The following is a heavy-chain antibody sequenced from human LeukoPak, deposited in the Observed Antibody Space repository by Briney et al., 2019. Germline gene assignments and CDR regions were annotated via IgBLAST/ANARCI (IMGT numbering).Heavy chain of an antibody. Sequence: GGSLRLSCAASGFTFSTYWMTWGRQAPGKGLEWVANIKQDGSEKYYVDSVKGRFTISRDNSKNTLYLQMNSLRAEDTAVYYCARCYTYGTTWFGGLDVWGQGTTVTVSS. V-gene: IGHV3-7*03. D-gene: IGHD3-10*01. J-gene: IGHJ6*02. CDR1: GFTFSTYW. CDR3: ARCYTYGTTWFGGLDV. CDR2: IKQDGSEK.